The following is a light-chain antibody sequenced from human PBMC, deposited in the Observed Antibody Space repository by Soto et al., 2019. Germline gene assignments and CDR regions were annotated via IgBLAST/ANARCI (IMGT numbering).Light chain of an antibody. CDR1: QSVNSN. V-gene: IGKV3D-15*01. CDR3: LQDYDYPLT. J-gene: IGKJ4*01. CDR2: GAS. Sequence: EIEMTQSPSTLSVSAGERATLSCRASQSVNSNLAWYQQRPGQAPSLLIYGASSMPTGIPDRFSGSGSGTDFTLTISSLQPEDFATYFCLQDYDYPLTFGRGTKVDI.